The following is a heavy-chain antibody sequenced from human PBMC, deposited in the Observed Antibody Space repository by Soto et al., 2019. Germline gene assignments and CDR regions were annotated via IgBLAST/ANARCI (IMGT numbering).Heavy chain of an antibody. V-gene: IGHV1-3*01. CDR2: INAGNGNT. CDR1: GYTFTGYA. CDR3: ARGAVRYCSGGSCPGGY. J-gene: IGHJ4*02. D-gene: IGHD2-15*01. Sequence: ASVKVSCKASGYTFTGYAIHWVRQAPGQRLEWMGWINAGNGNTKYSQKFQGRVTITRDTSASTAYMELSSLRSEDTAVYYCARGAVRYCSGGSCPGGYWGQGTLVTVPS.